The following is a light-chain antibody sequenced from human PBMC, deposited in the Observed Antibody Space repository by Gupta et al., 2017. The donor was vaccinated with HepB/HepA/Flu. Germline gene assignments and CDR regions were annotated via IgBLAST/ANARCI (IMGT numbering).Light chain of an antibody. J-gene: IGLJ2*01. V-gene: IGLV2-23*02. CDR2: EVT. CDR1: SSDIGTYDL. CDR3: CAYRGIVSMVV. Sequence: QSALTQPASVSGSPGQSITISCTGTSSDIGTYDLVSWYQQHPGKAPKLMIYEVTKRPSGVSNRFSGSKSGNRASLTISGLQAEDEADYYCCAYRGIVSMVVFGGGTKLTVL.